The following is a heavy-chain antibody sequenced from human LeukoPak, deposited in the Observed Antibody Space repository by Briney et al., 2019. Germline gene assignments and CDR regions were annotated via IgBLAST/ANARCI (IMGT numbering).Heavy chain of an antibody. CDR2: INPSGGST. CDR3: ARTRGYYFDY. CDR1: GYSFTNYY. Sequence: ASVKVSCKASGYSFTNYYMHWARQAPGQGLEWMTMINPSGGSTTYAQNFQDRVTATRDMSTSTVYMELSSLTSEDTAVYYCARTRGYYFDYWGQGTLVTVSS. V-gene: IGHV1-46*01. J-gene: IGHJ4*02.